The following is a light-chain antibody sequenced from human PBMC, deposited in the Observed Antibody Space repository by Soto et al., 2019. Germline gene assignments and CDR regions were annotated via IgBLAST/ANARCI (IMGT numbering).Light chain of an antibody. V-gene: IGKV3-20*01. CDR3: QQYGTSPPVT. J-gene: IGKJ4*01. Sequence: EIVLTQSPGTLSLSPGERATLSCRASQSVSRNFLTWHQQKPGQAPRLLIYGASSRATGIPDRFSGSGSGTDFTLTISRLETEDFAVYYCQQYGTSPPVTFGGGTKVEIK. CDR1: QSVSRNF. CDR2: GAS.